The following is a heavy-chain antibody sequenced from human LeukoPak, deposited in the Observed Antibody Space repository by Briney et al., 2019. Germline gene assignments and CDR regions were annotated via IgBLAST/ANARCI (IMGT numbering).Heavy chain of an antibody. CDR1: GFSFSDYG. CDR2: IRYDGSNK. J-gene: IGHJ6*03. CDR3: AKRVVIKSTDYFYYYIHV. D-gene: IGHD3-3*01. Sequence: SGGALRLSCEASGFSFSDYGMHWVRQAPGKGLGWVALIRYDGSNKYYADSVKGRFTVSRDNSQSTLYLQMNSLRVEDTAVYYCAKRVVIKSTDYFYYYIHVWGKGTTVTVSS. V-gene: IGHV3-30*02.